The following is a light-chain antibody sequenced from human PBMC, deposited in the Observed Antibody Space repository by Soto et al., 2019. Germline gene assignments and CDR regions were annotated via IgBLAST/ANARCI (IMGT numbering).Light chain of an antibody. CDR2: EVT. J-gene: IGLJ2*01. V-gene: IGLV2-8*01. CDR3: SSYAGTNAVL. CDR1: TNDVGTYNF. Sequence: QSGLTQPPSASGSPGQSVTISCTGTTNDVGTYNFVSWYQQHPGRAPKLILYEVTKRPSGVPDRFSGSKSDNTASLTVSGLRAEDEADYYCSSYAGTNAVLFGGGTKVTVL.